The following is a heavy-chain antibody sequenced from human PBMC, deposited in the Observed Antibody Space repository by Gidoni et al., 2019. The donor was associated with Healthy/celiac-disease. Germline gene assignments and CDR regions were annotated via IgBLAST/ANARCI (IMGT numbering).Heavy chain of an antibody. V-gene: IGHV3-23*01. CDR2: ISGSGGST. CDR1: GFPFSSYA. J-gene: IGHJ6*02. D-gene: IGHD4-17*01. Sequence: EVQRLESGGGLVQPGGSLRLSCAGSGFPFSSYAMSGVRQAPGKGLEWVSAISGSGGSTYYAYSVKGRFTISRDNSKNTLYLQMNSLRAEDTAVDYCATDNPVTTAPYYYYGMDVWGQGTTVTVSS. CDR3: ATDNPVTTAPYYYYGMDV.